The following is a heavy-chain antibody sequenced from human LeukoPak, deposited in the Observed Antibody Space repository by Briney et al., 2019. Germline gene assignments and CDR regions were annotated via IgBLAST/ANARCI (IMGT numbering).Heavy chain of an antibody. CDR2: IRDSGVRT. J-gene: IGHJ5*02. D-gene: IGHD6-13*01. CDR1: GFTFSSYA. CDR3: AKGGSSSWNP. Sequence: GGSLRLSCAASGFTFSSYALSWFRQAPGKGPEWVSAIRDSGVRTYYADSVKGRFTISRDNSKNTLYLQMNSLRAEDTAVYYCAKGGSSSWNPWGQGTLITVSS. V-gene: IGHV3-23*01.